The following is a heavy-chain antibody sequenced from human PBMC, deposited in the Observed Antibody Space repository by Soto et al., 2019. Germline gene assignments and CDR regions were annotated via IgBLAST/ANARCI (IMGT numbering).Heavy chain of an antibody. V-gene: IGHV4-59*08. CDR2: IYYSGST. CDR1: GGSISSYY. D-gene: IGHD6-19*01. Sequence: QVQLQESGPGLVKPSETLSLTCTVSGGSISSYYWSWIRQPPGKGLEWIGYIYYSGSTNYNPSLKRRVTISVDTSKNQFSLKLSSVTAADTAVYYCARHLRAVAGPVDYWGQGTLVTVSS. J-gene: IGHJ4*02. CDR3: ARHLRAVAGPVDY.